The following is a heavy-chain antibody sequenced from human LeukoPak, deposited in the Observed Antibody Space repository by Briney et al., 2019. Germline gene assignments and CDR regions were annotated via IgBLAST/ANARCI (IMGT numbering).Heavy chain of an antibody. Sequence: GGSLRLSCAASGFTFSSYAMSWVRQAPGKGLECVSAISGSGGSTYYADSVKGRFTISRDTSKNTLYLQMNSLRAEDTAVYYCAKEGGILTGKTLNYFDYWGQGTLVTVSS. D-gene: IGHD3-9*01. CDR3: AKEGGILTGKTLNYFDY. CDR1: GFTFSSYA. CDR2: ISGSGGST. V-gene: IGHV3-23*01. J-gene: IGHJ4*02.